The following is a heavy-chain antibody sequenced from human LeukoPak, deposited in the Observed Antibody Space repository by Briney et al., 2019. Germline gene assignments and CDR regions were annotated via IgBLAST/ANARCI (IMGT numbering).Heavy chain of an antibody. CDR3: VRGRSNYYGMDV. V-gene: IGHV4-59*01. J-gene: IGHJ6*02. CDR2: IYYNGNT. CDR1: DGSINSYY. D-gene: IGHD1-26*01. Sequence: SGTLSLTCSVSDGSINSYYWNWIRRPPGKGLEWIGYIYYNGNTNYSPSLKSRVTMSVDTSKNLFSLKVSSVTAADTAVYYCVRGRSNYYGMDVWGQGTTVTVSS.